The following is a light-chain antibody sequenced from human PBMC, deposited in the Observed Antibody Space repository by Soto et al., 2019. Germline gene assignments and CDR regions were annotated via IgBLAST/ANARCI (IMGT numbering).Light chain of an antibody. CDR3: CSYAGSVV. CDR2: DVS. CDR1: SSDVGGYNY. Sequence: QSALTQPRSVSGSPGQSVTISCTGTSSDVGGYNYVSCYQQHPGKAPKLMIYDVSKRPSGVPDSFSGSKSGNTASLTISGLQAEDEADYYCCSYAGSVVFGGGTKVTVL. V-gene: IGLV2-11*01. J-gene: IGLJ2*01.